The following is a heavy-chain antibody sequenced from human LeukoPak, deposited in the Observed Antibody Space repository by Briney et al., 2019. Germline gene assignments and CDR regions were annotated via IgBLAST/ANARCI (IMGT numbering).Heavy chain of an antibody. V-gene: IGHV4-34*01. D-gene: IGHD3-22*01. J-gene: IGHJ3*02. CDR3: ARVRGDSSGYDAFDI. CDR2: INHSGST. Sequence: SETLSLTCAVYGGSFSGYYWSWIRQPPGKGLEWIGEINHSGSTNYNPSLKSRVTISVDTSKNQFSLKLSSVTAADTAVYYCARVRGDSSGYDAFDIWGQGTMVTVSS. CDR1: GGSFSGYY.